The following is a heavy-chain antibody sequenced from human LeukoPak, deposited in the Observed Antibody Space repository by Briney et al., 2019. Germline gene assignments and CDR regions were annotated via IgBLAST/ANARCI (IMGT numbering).Heavy chain of an antibody. J-gene: IGHJ4*02. Sequence: GGSLRLSCAASGFTFSYAWMSCVRQAPGKGLEWVGRIKSKTDGGTTDYAAPVKGRFSISRDDSKNTLFLQMNSLKTEDTAVYYCTSESPHFDYWGQGTVVTVSS. CDR3: TSESPHFDY. V-gene: IGHV3-15*01. CDR1: GFTFSYAW. CDR2: IKSKTDGGTT.